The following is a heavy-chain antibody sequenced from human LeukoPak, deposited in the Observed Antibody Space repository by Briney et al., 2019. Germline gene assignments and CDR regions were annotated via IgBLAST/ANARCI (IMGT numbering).Heavy chain of an antibody. CDR1: GFSFSTYA. V-gene: IGHV3-23*01. Sequence: GGSLRLSCAASGFSFSTYAMTWVRQAPGRGLEGVSAIDGSGRYTYYRDSVQGRFTNSRDNPKNTLFLQMNSLTAEDSAVYYCAKNYGPGNAFYDYWGQGVLVTVSS. CDR2: IDGSGRYT. J-gene: IGHJ4*02. CDR3: AKNYGPGNAFYDY. D-gene: IGHD3-10*01.